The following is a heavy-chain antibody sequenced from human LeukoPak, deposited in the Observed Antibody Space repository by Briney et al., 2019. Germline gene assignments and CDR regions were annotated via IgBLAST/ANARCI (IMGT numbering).Heavy chain of an antibody. J-gene: IGHJ4*02. CDR2: ISGVSSYI. CDR3: ARDSVSYGFDY. CDR1: GFTFRSYS. Sequence: GGSLRLSCAVSGFTFRSYSMNWVRQAPGKGLEWVSSISGVSSYIYFADSLKGRFTISRDNAKNSLYLQMNSLRAEDTAVYYCARDSVSYGFDYWGQGTLVTVSS. V-gene: IGHV3-21*01. D-gene: IGHD5-18*01.